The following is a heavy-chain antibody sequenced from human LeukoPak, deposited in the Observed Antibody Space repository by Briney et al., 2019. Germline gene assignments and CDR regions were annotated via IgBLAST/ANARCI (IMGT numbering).Heavy chain of an antibody. V-gene: IGHV1-69*05. Sequence: SVKVSCKASGGTFSSYAISWVRQAPGQGLEWMGRIIPIFATANYAQKFQGRVTITTDESTSTAYMELSSLRSEDTAVYYCARNTDLDYWGQGTLVTVSS. J-gene: IGHJ4*02. CDR2: IIPIFATA. CDR1: GGTFSSYA. CDR3: ARNTDLDY.